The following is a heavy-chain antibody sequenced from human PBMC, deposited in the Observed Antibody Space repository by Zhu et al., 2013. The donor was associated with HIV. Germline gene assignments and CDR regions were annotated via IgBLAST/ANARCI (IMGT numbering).Heavy chain of an antibody. J-gene: IGHJ2*01. CDR2: INPKNGVT. CDR3: ARVPSRYQLEGGL. Sequence: QVQLVQSGAEVKKPGASVKVSCKASGYSFTDYYFHWVRQAPGQGLEWMGWINPKNGVTNYGQKFQGRVTMTRDTSISTAYMELSRLRSDDTAVYYCARVPSRYQLEGGLWGRGTLVTVSS. V-gene: IGHV1-2*02. D-gene: IGHD2-2*01. CDR1: GYSFTDYY.